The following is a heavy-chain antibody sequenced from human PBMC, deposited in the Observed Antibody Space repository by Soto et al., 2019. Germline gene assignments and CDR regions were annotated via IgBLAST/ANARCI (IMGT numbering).Heavy chain of an antibody. J-gene: IGHJ4*02. CDR2: ISYDGSNK. CDR3: AKPVYSSGWWTFDY. V-gene: IGHV3-30*18. Sequence: ESGGGVVQPGRSLRLSCAASGFTFSSYGMHWVRQAPGKGLEWVAVISYDGSNKYYADSVKGRFTISRDNSKNTLYLQMNSLRAEDTAVYYCAKPVYSSGWWTFDYWGQGTLVTVSS. CDR1: GFTFSSYG. D-gene: IGHD6-19*01.